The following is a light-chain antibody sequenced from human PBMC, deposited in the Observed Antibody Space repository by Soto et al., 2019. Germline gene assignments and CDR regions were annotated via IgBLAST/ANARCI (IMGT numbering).Light chain of an antibody. V-gene: IGKV4-1*01. CDR3: QQYYSTPFT. CDR2: WAS. J-gene: IGKJ3*01. CDR1: QSVLYTYDNNNY. Sequence: DIGMTQSPDSLSVSLGERATINCRSSQSVLYTYDNNNYLAWYQQKSGQPPKLLIHWASTRESGVPDRFSGSGSGKDFTLTISSLQAEDVAVYYCQQYYSTPFTFGPGTTVHIK.